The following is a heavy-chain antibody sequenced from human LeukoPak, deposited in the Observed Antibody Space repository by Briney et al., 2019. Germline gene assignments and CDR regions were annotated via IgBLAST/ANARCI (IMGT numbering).Heavy chain of an antibody. CDR3: AREVVSPVVPADIYNWFDP. CDR2: IYYSGST. D-gene: IGHD2-2*01. J-gene: IGHJ5*02. V-gene: IGHV4-31*03. Sequence: PSETLSLTCTVSGGSISSGGYYWSWIRQHPGKGLEWIGYIYYSGSTYYNPSLKSRVTISVDTSKNQFSLKLSSVTAADTAVYYCAREVVSPVVPADIYNWFDPWGQGTLVTVSS. CDR1: GGSISSGGYY.